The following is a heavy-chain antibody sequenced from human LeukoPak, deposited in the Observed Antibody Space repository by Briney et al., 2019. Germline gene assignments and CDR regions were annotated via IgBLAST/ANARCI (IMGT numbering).Heavy chain of an antibody. CDR1: GYSISSGYY. CDR2: IFHSGST. D-gene: IGHD5-12*01. J-gene: IGHJ4*02. CDR3: ARDRGGYSGYDFDY. V-gene: IGHV4-38-2*02. Sequence: PSETLSLTCTVSGYSISSGYYWGWIRQPPGKGLEWIGSIFHSGSTYYNPSLKSRVTISVDTSKNQFSLKLSSVTAADTAVYYCARDRGGYSGYDFDYWGQGTLVTVSS.